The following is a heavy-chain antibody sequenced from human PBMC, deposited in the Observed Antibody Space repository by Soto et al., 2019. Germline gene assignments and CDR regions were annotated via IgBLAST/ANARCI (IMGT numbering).Heavy chain of an antibody. D-gene: IGHD2-15*01. CDR2: IHVSGIT. Sequence: SETLSLTCTVSGGSMNAHFWSWIRQSAGKGLNWIGHIHVSGITAYNPSLKSRVTMSLDPPKNQLSLKLTSMTAADTAVYYCARINGGSPDFWGQGTLVTVSS. CDR3: ARINGGSPDF. V-gene: IGHV4-4*07. J-gene: IGHJ4*02. CDR1: GGSMNAHF.